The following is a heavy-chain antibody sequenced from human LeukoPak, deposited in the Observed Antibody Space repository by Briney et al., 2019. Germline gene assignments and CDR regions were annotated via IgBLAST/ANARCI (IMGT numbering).Heavy chain of an antibody. CDR3: ARVVVITGGFAY. V-gene: IGHV3-7*04. J-gene: IGHJ4*02. CDR1: GFTFSSYW. Sequence: PGGSLRLSCAVSGFTFSSYWMSWVRQAPGKWLEWVANIMQDGTEKYYVDSVKGRFPISRANAKNSLYLQMNSLRAEATAVYYCARVVVITGGFAYWGQGTLVTVSS. CDR2: IMQDGTEK. D-gene: IGHD3-22*01.